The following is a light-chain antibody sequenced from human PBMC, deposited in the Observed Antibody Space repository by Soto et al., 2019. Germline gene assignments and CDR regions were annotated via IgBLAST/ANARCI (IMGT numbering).Light chain of an antibody. CDR3: QQYNSYSYT. V-gene: IGKV1-5*01. Sequence: DIQMTQSPSTLSASVGARVTITCRASQSISSWLAWYQQKPGKAPKLLIYYASSLESGVPSRFSGSGSGTEFTLTISSLKPADFATYYCQQYNSYSYTFGQGTKLEIK. CDR1: QSISSW. CDR2: YAS. J-gene: IGKJ2*01.